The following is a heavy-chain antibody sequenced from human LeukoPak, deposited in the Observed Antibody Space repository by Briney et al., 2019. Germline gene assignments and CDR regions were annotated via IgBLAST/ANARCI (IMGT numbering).Heavy chain of an antibody. J-gene: IGHJ4*02. CDR1: GFTFTTYA. V-gene: IGHV3-30-3*01. CDR3: AKESRIAAADY. Sequence: PGGSLRLSCTASGFTFTTYAMHWVRQAPGKGLEWVAVISYDGSNKYYADSVKGRFPISRDNSKSTLYLQMNSLRAEDTAVYYCAKESRIAAADYWGQGTLVTVSS. CDR2: ISYDGSNK. D-gene: IGHD6-13*01.